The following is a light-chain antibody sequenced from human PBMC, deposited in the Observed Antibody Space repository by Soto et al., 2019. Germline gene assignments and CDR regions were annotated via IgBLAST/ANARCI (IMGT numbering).Light chain of an antibody. CDR1: QTINYSY. J-gene: IGKJ3*01. V-gene: IGKV3-20*01. CDR3: QQYGTSPFP. CDR2: GAS. Sequence: EIVLTQSPGTLSLSPGERATLSCRASQTINYSYLAWYQQKPGQAPRLLIYGASSRATGIPDRFSGRGSGTDFTLTISRLEPEDFAVYYCQQYGTSPFPFGHGTKVDI.